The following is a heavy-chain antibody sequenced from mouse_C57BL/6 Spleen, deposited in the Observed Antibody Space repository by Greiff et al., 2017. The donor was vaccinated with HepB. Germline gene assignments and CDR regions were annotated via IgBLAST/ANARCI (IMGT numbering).Heavy chain of an antibody. CDR3: ARDEDYDEGAY. CDR2: IYPGDGDT. V-gene: IGHV1-82*01. D-gene: IGHD2-4*01. Sequence: QVQLQQSGPELVKPGASVKISCKASGYAFSSSWMNWVKQRPGKGLEWIGRIYPGDGDTNYNGKFKGKATLTADKSSSTAYMQLSSLTSEDSAVYFCARDEDYDEGAYWGQGTLVTVSA. J-gene: IGHJ3*01. CDR1: GYAFSSSW.